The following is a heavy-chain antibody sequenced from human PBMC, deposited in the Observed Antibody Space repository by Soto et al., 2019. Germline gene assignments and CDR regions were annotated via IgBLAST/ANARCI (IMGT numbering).Heavy chain of an antibody. D-gene: IGHD2-15*01. J-gene: IGHJ6*02. Sequence: PGESLKISCKGSGYTFTHNWISWVRQMPGKGLEWMGRVDPSDSYTNYSPSFQGHVTISADKSISTAYLQWSSLKASDTAMYYCARHDCGAGSCYFHYGLDVWGQGATVTVSS. V-gene: IGHV5-10-1*01. CDR3: ARHDCGAGSCYFHYGLDV. CDR1: GYTFTHNW. CDR2: VDPSDSYT.